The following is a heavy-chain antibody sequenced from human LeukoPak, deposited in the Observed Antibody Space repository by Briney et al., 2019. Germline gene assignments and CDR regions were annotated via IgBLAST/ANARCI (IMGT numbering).Heavy chain of an antibody. Sequence: SGLTLVNPTQTLTLTCTFSAFSLSTSGVGVGWMRQPPEEALEWLWLISWDDDKRYSPSLKSRLTITRDTSKNQVVLTMTNMDPVDTATYYCAHRRDYGSGHDGFDVWGQGTMVTVSS. CDR3: AHRRDYGSGHDGFDV. D-gene: IGHD3-10*01. J-gene: IGHJ3*01. V-gene: IGHV2-5*02. CDR2: ISWDDDK. CDR1: AFSLSTSGVG.